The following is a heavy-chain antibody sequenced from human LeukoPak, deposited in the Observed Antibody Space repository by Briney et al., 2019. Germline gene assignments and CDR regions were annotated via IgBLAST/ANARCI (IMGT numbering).Heavy chain of an antibody. CDR1: GFTFSDYY. CDR3: ARDLSGYDYTFDY. J-gene: IGHJ4*02. CDR2: ISSSGRTI. Sequence: GGSLRLSCAASGFTFSDYYMSWIRQAPGKGLEWVSYISSSGRTINYADSVKGRFTISRDNAKNSLYLQMNSLRAEDTAVYYCARDLSGYDYTFDYWGQGTLSPSPQ. V-gene: IGHV3-11*01. D-gene: IGHD5-12*01.